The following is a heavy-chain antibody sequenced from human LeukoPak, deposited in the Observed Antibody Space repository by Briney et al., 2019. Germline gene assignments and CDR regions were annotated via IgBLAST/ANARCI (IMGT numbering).Heavy chain of an antibody. CDR1: GFTFSSYG. CDR2: IWYDGSNK. Sequence: PGRSLRLSCAASGFTFSSYGMHWVRQAPGKGLEWVAVIWYDGSNKYYADSVKGRFTISRDNSKNTLYLQMNSLRAEDTAVYYCARVYSSSWYPYYYYYGMDVWGQGTTVTVSS. V-gene: IGHV3-33*01. CDR3: ARVYSSSWYPYYYYYGMDV. J-gene: IGHJ6*02. D-gene: IGHD6-13*01.